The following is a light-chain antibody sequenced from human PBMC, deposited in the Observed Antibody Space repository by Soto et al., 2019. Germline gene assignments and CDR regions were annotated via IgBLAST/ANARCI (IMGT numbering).Light chain of an antibody. CDR3: HHYGSSPVT. J-gene: IGKJ2*01. CDR2: GAS. V-gene: IGKV3-20*01. CDR1: QSVRSNY. Sequence: EIVLTQSPGTLSLSPGERATLSCRASQSVRSNYLACYQQKPGQAPRLLIYGASTRATGIPDRFSGSGSGTDFTLTISRLEPEDFAVYYWHHYGSSPVTFGQGTKLEIK.